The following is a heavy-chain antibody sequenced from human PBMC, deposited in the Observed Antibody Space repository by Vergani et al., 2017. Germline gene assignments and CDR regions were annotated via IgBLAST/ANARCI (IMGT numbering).Heavy chain of an antibody. V-gene: IGHV3-23*01. CDR1: GFTFSSYA. D-gene: IGHD3-10*01. CDR2: ISGSGGST. CDR3: AKRGSVGWLDY. Sequence: EVQLLESGGGLVQPGGSLRLSCAASGFTFSSYAMSWVRRAPGKGLEWVSAISGSGGSTYYAGPVKGRFTISRDNSKNTLYLQMNSLRAEDTAVYNCAKRGSVGWLDYWGQGTLVTVSS. J-gene: IGHJ4*02.